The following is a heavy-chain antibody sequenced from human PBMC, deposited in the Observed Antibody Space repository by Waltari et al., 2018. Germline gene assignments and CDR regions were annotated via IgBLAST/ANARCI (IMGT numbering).Heavy chain of an antibody. Sequence: EVQLVESGGGLFQAGGSLRLSCEASGFTVSGSWMHWVRQGPGKGLLWVSRINRDGRDTAYADSAKGRFTISRDNAKNTLFLQMNSLRDEDTGVYYCARAGLLGGIDWWGQGTLVTVSS. CDR1: GFTVSGSW. V-gene: IGHV3-74*01. J-gene: IGHJ4*02. CDR2: INRDGRDT. CDR3: ARAGLLGGIDW. D-gene: IGHD2-15*01.